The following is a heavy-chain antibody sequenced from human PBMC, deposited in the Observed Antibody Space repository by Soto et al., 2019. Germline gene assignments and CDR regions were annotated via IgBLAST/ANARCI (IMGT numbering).Heavy chain of an antibody. Sequence: QVQLVQSGAEVKMPGASVKVSCKASGYTFTSYAMHWVRQAPGQRLEWMGWINAGNGNTKYSQKFQGRVTITRDTSASTAYMELSSLRSEDTAVYYCARVSRIFGVVSYYFDYWGQGTLVTVSS. J-gene: IGHJ4*02. CDR3: ARVSRIFGVVSYYFDY. D-gene: IGHD3-3*01. CDR1: GYTFTSYA. CDR2: INAGNGNT. V-gene: IGHV1-3*01.